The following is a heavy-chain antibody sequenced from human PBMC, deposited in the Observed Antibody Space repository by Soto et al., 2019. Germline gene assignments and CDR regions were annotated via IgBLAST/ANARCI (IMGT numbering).Heavy chain of an antibody. D-gene: IGHD3-16*02. Sequence: QVQLVQSGAEVEKPGSSVKVACKASGGTFSSSAISWVRQAPGQGLEGLGDIIPLFATANYAQKFQGRVTITADESTTTAYMELSSLRSEETAVYYCASGNPATFGGVTVYYYDGMDVWGQGTTVPVSS. CDR2: IIPLFATA. J-gene: IGHJ6*02. CDR3: ASGNPATFGGVTVYYYDGMDV. CDR1: GGTFSSSA. V-gene: IGHV1-69*01.